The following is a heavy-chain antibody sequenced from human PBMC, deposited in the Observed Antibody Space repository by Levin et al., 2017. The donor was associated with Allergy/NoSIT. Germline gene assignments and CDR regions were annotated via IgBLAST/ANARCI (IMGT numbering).Heavy chain of an antibody. CDR2: INSDGSST. J-gene: IGHJ4*02. D-gene: IGHD1-26*01. CDR3: ARPSGSYYGEIDY. CDR1: GFTFSSYW. V-gene: IGHV3-74*01. Sequence: GGSLRLSCAASGFTFSSYWMHWVRQAPGKGLVWVSRINSDGSSTSYADSVKGRFTISRDNAKNTLYLQMNSLRAEDTAVYYCARPSGSYYGEIDYWGQGTLVTVSS.